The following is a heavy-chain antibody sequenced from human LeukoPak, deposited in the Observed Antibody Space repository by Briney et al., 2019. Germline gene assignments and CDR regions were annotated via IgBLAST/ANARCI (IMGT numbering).Heavy chain of an antibody. CDR3: AREISSGWYGDYFDY. D-gene: IGHD6-19*01. CDR1: GFTFSSYA. V-gene: IGHV3-30-3*01. CDR2: ISYDGSNK. J-gene: IGHJ4*02. Sequence: QPGRSLRLSCAASGFTFSSYAMHWVRQAPGKGLEWVAVISYDGSNKYYADSVKGRFTISRDNSKNTLYLQMNSLRAEDTAVYYCAREISSGWYGDYFDYWGQGTLVTVSS.